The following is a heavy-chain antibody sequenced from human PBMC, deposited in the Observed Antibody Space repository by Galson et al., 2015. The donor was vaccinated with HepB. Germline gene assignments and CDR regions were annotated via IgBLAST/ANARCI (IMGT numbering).Heavy chain of an antibody. CDR3: ARVSDSIGYYGNAFDI. CDR1: GYTFTSYG. D-gene: IGHD3-22*01. V-gene: IGHV1-18*04. Sequence: SVKVSCKASGYTFTSYGISWVRQAPGQGLEWMGWISAYNGNTNYAQKLQGRVTMTTDTSTSTAYMELRSLSSDDTAVYYCARVSDSIGYYGNAFDIWGRGTMVTVSS. CDR2: ISAYNGNT. J-gene: IGHJ3*02.